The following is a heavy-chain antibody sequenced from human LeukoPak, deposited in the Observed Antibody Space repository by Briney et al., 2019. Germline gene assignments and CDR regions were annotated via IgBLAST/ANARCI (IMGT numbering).Heavy chain of an antibody. V-gene: IGHV1-2*02. CDR2: INPNSGGT. D-gene: IGHD3-3*01. J-gene: IGHJ6*02. CDR1: GYTFTGYY. Sequence: ASVKVSCKASGYTFTGYYMHWVRQAPGQGLEWMGWINPNSGGTNYAQKFQGRVTMTRDTSISTAYMELSRLRSDDTAVYYCAGRLDFWSGYADYYYYYGMDAWGQGTTVTVSS. CDR3: AGRLDFWSGYADYYYYYGMDA.